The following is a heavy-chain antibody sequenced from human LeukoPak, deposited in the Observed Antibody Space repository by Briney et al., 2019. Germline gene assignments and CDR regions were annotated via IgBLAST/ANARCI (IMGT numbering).Heavy chain of an antibody. CDR3: ARRSGIAVAGAFDY. J-gene: IGHJ4*02. V-gene: IGHV3-23*01. D-gene: IGHD6-19*01. CDR1: GFTFSSYA. CDR2: IGGSGDST. Sequence: GGSLRLSCAASGFTFSSYAMNWVRQAPGKGLEWVSVIGGSGDSTYYADSVKGRFTISRDNSKNTLYLQMNSLRAEDTAVYYCARRSGIAVAGAFDYWGQGTLVTVSS.